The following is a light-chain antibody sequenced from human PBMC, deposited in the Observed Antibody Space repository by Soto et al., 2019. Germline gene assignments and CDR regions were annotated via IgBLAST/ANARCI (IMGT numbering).Light chain of an antibody. CDR3: QHYDHLPIT. V-gene: IGKV1-33*01. CDR1: QDITNY. Sequence: TQMTQSPSSLSASVGDRVTIICQSSQDITNYLNWYQQKPGKAPRILLYDASSLETGVPSRLSGSGSGSDFTFHISSLQPEDIATYYCQHYDHLPITFGQGTRVEIK. J-gene: IGKJ5*01. CDR2: DAS.